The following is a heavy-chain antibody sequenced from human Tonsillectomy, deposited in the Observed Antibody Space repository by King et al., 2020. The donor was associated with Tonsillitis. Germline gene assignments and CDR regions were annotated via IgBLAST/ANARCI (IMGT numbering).Heavy chain of an antibody. V-gene: IGHV4-59*01. CDR3: ARGGASSTTNDY. D-gene: IGHD2-2*01. J-gene: IGHJ4*02. CDR2: IHYGGTT. Sequence: QLQESGPGLVKPAETLSLTCTVSGGSISNAYWSWIRQPPGKGLEWTAFIHYGGTTDYNPSLKSRVTISMDTSKNQFSLQLSSVTTADTAVYYCARGGASSTTNDYWGQGILVTVSS. CDR1: GGSISNAY.